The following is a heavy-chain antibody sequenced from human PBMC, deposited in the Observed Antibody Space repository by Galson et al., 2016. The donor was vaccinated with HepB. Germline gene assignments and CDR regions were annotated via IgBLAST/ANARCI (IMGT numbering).Heavy chain of an antibody. CDR2: ISFDGSGE. CDR3: ARDPPGSDYGLDV. J-gene: IGHJ6*04. Sequence: SLRLSCATSGFTFGSYEMHWVRQPPGKRLEWVAIISFDGSGEKHADSVKGRFTISRDNFQNTPFLQMSSLRVEDAAVYYCARDPPGSDYGLDVWGKGTTVTVSS. V-gene: IGHV3-33*01. CDR1: GFTFGSYE.